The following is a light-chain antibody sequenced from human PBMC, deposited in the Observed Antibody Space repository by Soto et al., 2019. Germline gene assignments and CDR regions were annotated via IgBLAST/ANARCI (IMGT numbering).Light chain of an antibody. Sequence: SYVVTQPPSVSVAPGQTARITCGGNDIGSKSVHWYQQKAGQAPVLFVHDDSDRPSGIPERFSGSNSGNTATLSISRVEAGDEADYYCQVWDSDIDHRVVFGGGNQLTVL. CDR3: QVWDSDIDHRVV. CDR1: DIGSKS. V-gene: IGLV3-21*02. J-gene: IGLJ2*01. CDR2: DDS.